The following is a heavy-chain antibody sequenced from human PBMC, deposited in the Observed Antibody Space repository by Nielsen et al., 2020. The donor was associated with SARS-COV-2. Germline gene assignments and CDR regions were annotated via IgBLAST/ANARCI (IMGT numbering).Heavy chain of an antibody. V-gene: IGHV3-30*18. CDR2: ISYNGISN. CDR1: GFTFSSYG. CDR3: AKEKFGEFPYYGMDV. Sequence: GESLKISCAASGFTFSSYGMHWVRQAPGKGLEWVAVISYNGISNYYAHSVRGRFTISRDNANHALFLQMNSLRAEDTAVYYWAKEKFGEFPYYGMDVWGQGTTVTVSS. J-gene: IGHJ6*02. D-gene: IGHD3-10*01.